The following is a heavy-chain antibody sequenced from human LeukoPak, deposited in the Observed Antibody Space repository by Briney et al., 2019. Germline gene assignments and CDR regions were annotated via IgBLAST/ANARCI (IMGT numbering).Heavy chain of an antibody. CDR2: ISSSSSYI. Sequence: TGGSLRLSCAASGFTFSSYSMNWVRQAPGKGLEWVSSISSSSSYIYYADSVKGRFTISRDNAKNSLYLQMNSLRAEDTAVYYCAGALDYGDYLDYWGQGTLVTVSS. D-gene: IGHD4-17*01. CDR1: GFTFSSYS. CDR3: AGALDYGDYLDY. J-gene: IGHJ4*02. V-gene: IGHV3-21*01.